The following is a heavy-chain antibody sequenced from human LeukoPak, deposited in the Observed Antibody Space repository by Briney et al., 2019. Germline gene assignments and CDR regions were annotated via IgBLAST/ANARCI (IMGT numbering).Heavy chain of an antibody. D-gene: IGHD3-22*01. V-gene: IGHV6-1*01. J-gene: IGHJ6*02. Sequence: SQTLSLTCAISGDSVSGNTAAWNWIRQSPSRGLEWLGRTYYRSKWYNDYGLSVKSRIVINPDTSKNQISLQLNSVTPEDTAVYYCARARHYDSRGSYYYGLDVWGQGTTVTVSS. CDR2: TYYRSKWYN. CDR1: GDSVSGNTAA. CDR3: ARARHYDSRGSYYYGLDV.